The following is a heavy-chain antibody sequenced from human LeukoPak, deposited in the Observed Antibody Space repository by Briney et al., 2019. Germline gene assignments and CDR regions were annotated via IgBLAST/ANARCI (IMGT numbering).Heavy chain of an antibody. CDR3: ARDDGSGWPCFDY. J-gene: IGHJ4*02. CDR1: GFTFSSYG. Sequence: SGGSLRLSCAASGFTFSSYGMHWVRQAPGKGLEWVAVIWYDGSNKYYADSVKGRFTISRDNSKNTLYLQMNSLRAEDTAVYYCARDDGSGWPCFDYWGQGTLVTVSS. CDR2: IWYDGSNK. V-gene: IGHV3-33*01. D-gene: IGHD6-19*01.